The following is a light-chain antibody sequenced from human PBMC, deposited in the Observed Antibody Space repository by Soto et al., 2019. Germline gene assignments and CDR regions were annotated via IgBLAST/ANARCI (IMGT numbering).Light chain of an antibody. Sequence: IPKPPSPFALSSSIRNRVTLGFRASQSIGSWLAWFQQTPGKPPKLLIYDASSLESGVPSRFSGSGSGTKFTLTIASLQPDDFATYYCQQYETFSGTFGPGTKVDIK. CDR3: QQYETFSGT. CDR2: DAS. J-gene: IGKJ1*01. V-gene: IGKV1-5*01. CDR1: QSIGSW.